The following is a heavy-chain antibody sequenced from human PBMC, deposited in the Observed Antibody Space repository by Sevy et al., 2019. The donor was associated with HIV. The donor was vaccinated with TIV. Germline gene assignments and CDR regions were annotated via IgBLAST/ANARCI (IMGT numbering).Heavy chain of an antibody. D-gene: IGHD4-4*01. J-gene: IGHJ6*02. V-gene: IGHV3-7*01. CDR3: AINSDYGMDA. CDR2: INQNGTEI. Sequence: GGSLRLSCVASGFTFRNYWMSWVRQAPGKGLEWVANINQNGTEIYSVDSVKGRFTFSRDNTKNSVYLQMNSLRAEDTAIYYCAINSDYGMDAWGQGTTVTVSS. CDR1: GFTFRNYW.